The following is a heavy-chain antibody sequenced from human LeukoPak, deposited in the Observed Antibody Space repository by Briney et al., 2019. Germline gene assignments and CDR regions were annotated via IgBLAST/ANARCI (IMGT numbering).Heavy chain of an antibody. D-gene: IGHD3-3*01. CDR1: GGSFSGYY. CDR2: INHSGST. CDR3: ARGPPGYYDFWSGYYDY. V-gene: IGHV4-34*01. J-gene: IGHJ4*02. Sequence: KTSETLSLTCAVYGGSFSGYYWSWIRQPPGKGLEWIGEINHSGSTNYNPSLKSRVTISVDTSKNQFSLKLSSVTAADTSVYYCARGPPGYYDFWSGYYDYWGQGPWSPSPQ.